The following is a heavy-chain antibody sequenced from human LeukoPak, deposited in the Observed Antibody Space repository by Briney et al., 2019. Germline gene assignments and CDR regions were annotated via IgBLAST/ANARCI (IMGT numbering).Heavy chain of an antibody. CDR3: ARRTLPGTAFDI. J-gene: IGHJ3*02. Sequence: GESRQISGKGSGYRFTSYWIGWVRPMPGEGLEWMGIIYPGDSDSRYSPSFQGQVTISADKSISTAYLQWSSLKASDTAMYYCARRTLPGTAFDIWGQGTMVTVSS. CDR1: GYRFTSYW. V-gene: IGHV5-51*01. D-gene: IGHD1-1*01. CDR2: IYPGDSDS.